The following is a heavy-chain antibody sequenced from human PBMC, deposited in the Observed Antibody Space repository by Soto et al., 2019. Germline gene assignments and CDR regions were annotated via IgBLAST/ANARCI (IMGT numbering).Heavy chain of an antibody. J-gene: IGHJ4*02. CDR3: AKAKGYYDSSGYFDY. CDR1: GFTFSSYA. V-gene: IGHV3-23*01. D-gene: IGHD3-22*01. Sequence: PGGSLRLSCAASGFTFSSYAMSWVRQAPGKGLEWVSAISGSGGSTYYADSVKGRFTISRDNSKNTLYPQMNSLRAEDTAVYYCAKAKGYYDSSGYFDYWGQGTLVTVSS. CDR2: ISGSGGST.